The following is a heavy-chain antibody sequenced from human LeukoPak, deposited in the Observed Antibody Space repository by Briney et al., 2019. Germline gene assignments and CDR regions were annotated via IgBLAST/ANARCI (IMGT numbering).Heavy chain of an antibody. J-gene: IGHJ6*04. CDR1: GYSFTSYW. D-gene: IGHD1-1*01. CDR3: ARSSWGTTGTSRFPPPQDV. V-gene: IGHV5-10-1*01. Sequence: GESLKISSKGSGYSFTSYWISWGRQMHRNGLECMGRIDPSDSYTNYSPSFQGHVTISTDKSISTAYLQWSSLKASDTAMYYCARSSWGTTGTSRFPPPQDVWGKGTTVTVSS. CDR2: IDPSDSYT.